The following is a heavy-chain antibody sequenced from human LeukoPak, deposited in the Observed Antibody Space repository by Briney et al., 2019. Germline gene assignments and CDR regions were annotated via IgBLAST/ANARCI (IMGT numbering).Heavy chain of an antibody. CDR1: GGSFSGYY. CDR3: ARGRPVALDP. J-gene: IGHJ5*02. Sequence: SETLSLTCAVYGGSFSGYYRSWIRQPPGKGLEWIGEINHSGSTNYNPSLKSRVTISVDTSKNQFSLKLSSVTAADTAVYYCARGRPVALDPWGQGTLVTVSS. D-gene: IGHD6-19*01. V-gene: IGHV4-34*01. CDR2: INHSGST.